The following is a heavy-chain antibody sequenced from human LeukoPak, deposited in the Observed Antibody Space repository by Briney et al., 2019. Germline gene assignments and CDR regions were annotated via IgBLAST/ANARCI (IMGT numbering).Heavy chain of an antibody. CDR3: ARDATYGRAWFDP. D-gene: IGHD1-26*01. V-gene: IGHV4-39*07. J-gene: IGHJ5*02. Sequence: SETLSLTCTVSGGSISSSYYYRGWIRQPPGKGLEWIGSIYSSGSTYYNPSLKSRVTISVDTSKNQFSLKLSSVTAADTAVYYCARDATYGRAWFDPWGQGTLVTVSS. CDR2: IYSSGST. CDR1: GGSISSSYYY.